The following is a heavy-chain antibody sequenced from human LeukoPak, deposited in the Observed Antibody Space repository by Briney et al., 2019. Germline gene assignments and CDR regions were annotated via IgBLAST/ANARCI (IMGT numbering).Heavy chain of an antibody. Sequence: GGSLRLSCAASGFSFSDFCMSWVRQAPGKGLEWVANIKQDGSNKYYVDSVKGRFTISRDNAKNSLYLQMNSLRAEDTALYYCARGGHDETTWYYWGQGTLVTVSS. V-gene: IGHV3-7*01. D-gene: IGHD1-7*01. CDR2: IKQDGSNK. CDR3: ARGGHDETTWYY. CDR1: GFSFSDFC. J-gene: IGHJ4*02.